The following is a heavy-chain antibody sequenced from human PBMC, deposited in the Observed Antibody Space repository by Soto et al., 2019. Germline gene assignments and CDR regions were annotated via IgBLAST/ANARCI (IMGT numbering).Heavy chain of an antibody. D-gene: IGHD2-21*02. Sequence: EVQLLESGGGLVQPGGSLRLSCAASGFTFSSYAMSWVRQAPGMGLEWVSAISGSGGTTYYGDSVMGRFTVSRDNSRDTLYLQMNSLRADDTALYYCARNCGGDCYTNFDYWGQGTLVTVSS. CDR3: ARNCGGDCYTNFDY. J-gene: IGHJ4*02. CDR2: ISGSGGTT. V-gene: IGHV3-23*01. CDR1: GFTFSSYA.